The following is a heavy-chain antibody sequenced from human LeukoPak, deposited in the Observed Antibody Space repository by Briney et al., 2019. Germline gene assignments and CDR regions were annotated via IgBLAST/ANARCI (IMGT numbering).Heavy chain of an antibody. CDR3: ATVISRGGYNYYFDY. CDR1: GYTLTELS. V-gene: IGHV1-24*01. Sequence: ASVKVSCKVSGYTLTELSMHWVRQAPGKGLEWMGGFDPEDGETIYAQKFQGRVTMTEDTSTDTAYMELSSLRSEDTAVYYCATVISRGGYNYYFDYWGQGTLVTVSS. D-gene: IGHD5-24*01. CDR2: FDPEDGET. J-gene: IGHJ4*02.